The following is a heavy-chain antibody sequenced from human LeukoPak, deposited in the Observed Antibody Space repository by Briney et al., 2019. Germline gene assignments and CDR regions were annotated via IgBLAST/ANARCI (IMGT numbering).Heavy chain of an antibody. D-gene: IGHD3-22*01. Sequence: GGSLRLSCAASGFTFSSYAMSWVRQAPGKGLEWVSAISGSGGSTYYADSVKGRFTISRDNSKNTLYLQMNSLRAEDTAVYYCAKCAGSYYYDRSGYYGDYWGQGTLVTVSS. CDR1: GFTFSSYA. V-gene: IGHV3-23*01. CDR3: AKCAGSYYYDRSGYYGDY. J-gene: IGHJ4*02. CDR2: ISGSGGST.